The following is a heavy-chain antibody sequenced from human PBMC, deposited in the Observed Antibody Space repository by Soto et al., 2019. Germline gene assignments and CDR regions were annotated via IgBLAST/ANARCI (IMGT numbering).Heavy chain of an antibody. CDR3: ARGRMIGESPWGPGHFDL. D-gene: IGHD7-27*01. Sequence: QVQLQESGPGLVKPSVTLSLTCAVSSGSISSSNWWSWVRQPPGKGLEWIGEIYHSGSTNYNPSLKSRVTISVDKSKNQFSLKLSSVTAAETAVYYCARGRMIGESPWGPGHFDLWGRGTLVTVFS. V-gene: IGHV4-4*02. J-gene: IGHJ2*01. CDR2: IYHSGST. CDR1: SGSISSSNW.